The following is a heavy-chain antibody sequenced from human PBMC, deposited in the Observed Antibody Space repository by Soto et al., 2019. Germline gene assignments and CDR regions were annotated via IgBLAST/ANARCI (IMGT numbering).Heavy chain of an antibody. J-gene: IGHJ4*02. Sequence: ASVKVSCKASGYTFTSYGISWVRQAPGQGLEWMGWINPNSGNTNYAQKFQGRVTMTRDTSISTAYMELSRLRSDDTAVYYCARGSGYDSKIPFDYWGQGTLVTVSS. CDR2: INPNSGNT. CDR3: ARGSGYDSKIPFDY. CDR1: GYTFTSYG. D-gene: IGHD5-12*01. V-gene: IGHV1-2*02.